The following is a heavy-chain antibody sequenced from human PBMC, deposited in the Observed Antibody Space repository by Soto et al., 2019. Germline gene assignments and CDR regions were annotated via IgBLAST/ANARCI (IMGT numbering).Heavy chain of an antibody. D-gene: IGHD3-10*01. V-gene: IGHV1-69*12. CDR1: GGTFSSYA. CDR3: AREGVGQPSRSSGVDV. Sequence: QVQLVQSGAEVKKPGSSVKVSCKASGGTFSSYAISWVRQAPGQGLEWMGGIIPIFGTANYAQKFQGRVTITADESTSTAYMELSSRRSKDTAVYYCAREGVGQPSRSSGVDVWGQGTTVTVSS. J-gene: IGHJ6*02. CDR2: IIPIFGTA.